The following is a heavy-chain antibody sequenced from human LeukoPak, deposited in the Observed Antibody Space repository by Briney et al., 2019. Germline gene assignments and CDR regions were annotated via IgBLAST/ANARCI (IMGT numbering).Heavy chain of an antibody. CDR2: ITSSNRYV. CDR3: ARDPYSGYYGTYYYNYMDV. J-gene: IGHJ6*03. V-gene: IGHV3-21*01. Sequence: GRSLRLSCEASGFSFSTYNMNWVRQAAGQRLEWISSITSSNRYVFYADSVRGRFTISRDDTKHSLYLQIDSLRVEDTAVYYCARDPYSGYYGTYYYNYMDVWGKGTTVTVSS. CDR1: GFSFSTYN. D-gene: IGHD3-22*01.